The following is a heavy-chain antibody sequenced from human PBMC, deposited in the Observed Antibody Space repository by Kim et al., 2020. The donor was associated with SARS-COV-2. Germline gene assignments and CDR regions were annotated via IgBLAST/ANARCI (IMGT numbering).Heavy chain of an antibody. CDR2: INHSGST. V-gene: IGHV4-34*01. J-gene: IGHJ6*02. Sequence: SETLSLTCAVYGGSFSGYYWSWIRQPPGKGLEWIGEINHSGSTNYNPSLKSRVTISVDTSKNQFSLKLSSVIAADTAVYYCARGPDLYYYYYGMDVWGQG. CDR1: GGSFSGYY. CDR3: ARGPDLYYYYYGMDV.